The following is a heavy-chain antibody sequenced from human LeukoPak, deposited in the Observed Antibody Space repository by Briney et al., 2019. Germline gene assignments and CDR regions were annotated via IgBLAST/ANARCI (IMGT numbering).Heavy chain of an antibody. J-gene: IGHJ4*02. CDR3: ARVRIVGATRPYFDY. V-gene: IGHV1-18*01. Sequence: ASVNVSCKASGYTFTSYGIRWVRQAPGQGLEWMGWISAYNGNTNYAQKLQGRVTMTTDTSTSTAYMELRSLRSDDTAVYYCARVRIVGATRPYFDYWGQGTLVTVSS. CDR2: ISAYNGNT. CDR1: GYTFTSYG. D-gene: IGHD1-26*01.